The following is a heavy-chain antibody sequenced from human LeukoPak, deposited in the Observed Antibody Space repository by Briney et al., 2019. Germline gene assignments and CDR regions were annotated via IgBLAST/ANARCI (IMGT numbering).Heavy chain of an antibody. D-gene: IGHD6-19*01. V-gene: IGHV1-2*02. Sequence: ASVKVSCKASGYTFTGYYMHWVRQAPGQGLEWMGWINPNSGGTNYAQKFQGRVTITADKSTSTAYMELSSLRSEDTAVYYCAREYSSGWYWFDPWGQGTLVTVSS. CDR2: INPNSGGT. J-gene: IGHJ5*02. CDR1: GYTFTGYY. CDR3: AREYSSGWYWFDP.